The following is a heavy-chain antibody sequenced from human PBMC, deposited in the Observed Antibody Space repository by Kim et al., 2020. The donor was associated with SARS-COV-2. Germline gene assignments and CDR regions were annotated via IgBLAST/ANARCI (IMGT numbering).Heavy chain of an antibody. CDR1: GFTFSSYG. CDR3: ARETYSSSWYDY. V-gene: IGHV3-33*05. CDR2: ISYDGSNK. J-gene: IGHJ4*02. D-gene: IGHD6-13*01. Sequence: GRSLRLSCAASGFTFSSYGMHWVRQAPGKGLEWVAVISYDGSNKYYADSVKGRFTISRDNSKNTLYLQMNSLRAEDTAVYYCARETYSSSWYDYWGQGTLVTVSS.